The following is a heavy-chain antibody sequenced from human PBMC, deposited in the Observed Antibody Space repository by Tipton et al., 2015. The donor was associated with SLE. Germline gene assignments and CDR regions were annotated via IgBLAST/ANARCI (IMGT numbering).Heavy chain of an antibody. CDR2: IKPDGSEE. CDR3: ARDRGGDVFDI. J-gene: IGHJ3*02. V-gene: IGHV3-7*01. D-gene: IGHD3-10*01. Sequence: SLRLSCAASGFTFTNNWMTWVRQAPGKGLEWVAHIKPDGSEEFYVDSVRGRFIISRDNAKSSLSLQMNSLRAEDTAVYYCARDRGGDVFDIWGQGTMVTVSS. CDR1: GFTFTNNW.